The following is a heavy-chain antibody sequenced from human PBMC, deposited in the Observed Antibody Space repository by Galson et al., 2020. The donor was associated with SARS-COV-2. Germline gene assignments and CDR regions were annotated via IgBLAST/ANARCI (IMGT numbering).Heavy chain of an antibody. D-gene: IGHD2-15*01. CDR1: GFTFSSYS. CDR3: ATYIVVAADWLSAFDI. CDR2: ISSSSSYI. Sequence: NSGGSLRLSCAASGFTFSSYSMNWVRQAPGKGLEWVASISSSSSYIYYADAVKGRFTISRDNAKNSLYLQMNSLRAEDTAVYYCATYIVVAADWLSAFDIWGQGTMVTVSS. V-gene: IGHV3-21*01. J-gene: IGHJ3*02.